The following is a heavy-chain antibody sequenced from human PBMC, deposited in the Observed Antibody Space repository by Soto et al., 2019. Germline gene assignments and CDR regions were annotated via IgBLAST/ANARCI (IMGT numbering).Heavy chain of an antibody. CDR2: INHSGST. CDR3: ARLSSGDFDAFDI. CDR1: GGSFSGYY. Sequence: PETLSLTCAVYGGSFSGYYWSWIRQPPGKGLEWIGEINHSGSTNYNPSLKSRVTISVDTSKNQFSLKLSSVTAADTAVYYCARLSSGDFDAFDIWGQGTMVTVSS. J-gene: IGHJ3*02. D-gene: IGHD4-17*01. V-gene: IGHV4-34*01.